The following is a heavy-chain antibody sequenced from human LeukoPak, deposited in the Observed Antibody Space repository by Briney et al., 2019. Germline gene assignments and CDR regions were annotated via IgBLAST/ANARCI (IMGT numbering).Heavy chain of an antibody. D-gene: IGHD5-12*01. J-gene: IGHJ4*02. CDR1: GYSISSGYY. CDR2: IYHGGST. Sequence: SETPSLTCAVSGYSISSGYYWGWIRQPPGRGLEWIGTIYHGGSTYYNPSLTSRVTISVDTSKNQLSLKLTSVTAADTAVYYCARYSRNGVDEIGFWGQGTLVTVSS. V-gene: IGHV4-38-2*01. CDR3: ARYSRNGVDEIGF.